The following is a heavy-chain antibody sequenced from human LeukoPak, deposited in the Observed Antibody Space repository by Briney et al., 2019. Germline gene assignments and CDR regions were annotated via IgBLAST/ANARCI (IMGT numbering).Heavy chain of an antibody. Sequence: PGGSLRLSFAASGFTFSSYSMNWVRQAPGKGLGWVSSISSSSSYIYYADSVKGRFTISRDNAKNSLYLQMNSLRAEDTAVYYCARDRGVALDYWGQGTLVTVSS. CDR2: ISSSSSYI. J-gene: IGHJ4*02. V-gene: IGHV3-21*01. D-gene: IGHD2-15*01. CDR3: ARDRGVALDY. CDR1: GFTFSSYS.